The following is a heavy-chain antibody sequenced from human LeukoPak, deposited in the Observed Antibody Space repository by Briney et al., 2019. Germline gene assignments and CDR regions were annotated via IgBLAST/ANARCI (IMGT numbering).Heavy chain of an antibody. CDR2: IGSGDGYI. V-gene: IGHV3-21*01. D-gene: IGHD6-13*01. CDR1: GFTFNLYS. CDR3: ARDLSQGIAAGRAVGMDV. Sequence: PGGSLRLSCAASGFTFNLYSMNWVRQAPGKGLEWVSSIGSGDGYILYADSVKGRFTVSSDNAKNSLYLQMNSLRAEDTAVYYCARDLSQGIAAGRAVGMDVWGQGTTVTVSS. J-gene: IGHJ6*02.